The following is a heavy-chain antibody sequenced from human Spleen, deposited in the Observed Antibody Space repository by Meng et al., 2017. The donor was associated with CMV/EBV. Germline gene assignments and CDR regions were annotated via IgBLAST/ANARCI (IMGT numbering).Heavy chain of an antibody. Sequence: ARRPQPVPGLLEPSQPLSPTCPLPGCSRSSGNYYWSCIRQPPGKGLEWIGYIHHSGSAYYNPSLKSRVSISVDTSKNQFSLNLNSMTAADTAVYYCASFDHIPRRNYFDYWGQGTLVTVSS. J-gene: IGHJ4*02. D-gene: IGHD2-21*01. CDR3: ASFDHIPRRNYFDY. CDR1: GCSRSSGNYY. CDR2: IHHSGSA. V-gene: IGHV4-30-4*01.